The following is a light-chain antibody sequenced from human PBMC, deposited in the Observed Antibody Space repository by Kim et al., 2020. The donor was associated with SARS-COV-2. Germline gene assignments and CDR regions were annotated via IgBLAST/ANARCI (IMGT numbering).Light chain of an antibody. CDR1: QDIGNY. V-gene: IGKV1-33*01. CDR3: QQYNNPPIT. Sequence: DIQMTQSPSSLSTSVGDRVTITCQASQDIGNYLSWYQQKQGEAPQLLIYGASNLEGGVPSRFSGSGSGTDFTFTIRSLQPEDIATYYCQQYNNPPITFGQGTRLEIK. J-gene: IGKJ5*01. CDR2: GAS.